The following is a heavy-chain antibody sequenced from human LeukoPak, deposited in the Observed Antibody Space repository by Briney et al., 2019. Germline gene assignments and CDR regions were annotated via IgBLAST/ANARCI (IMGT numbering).Heavy chain of an antibody. CDR1: GFTVSSNY. Sequence: GGSLRLSCAASGFTVSSNYMNWVRQAPGKGLEWVSVIYSGGSTYYADSVKGRFTISRHNSKNTLYLQMNSLRAEDTAVYYCASSYGSGSYRVDYWGQGTLVTVSS. J-gene: IGHJ4*02. CDR3: ASSYGSGSYRVDY. V-gene: IGHV3-53*04. D-gene: IGHD3-10*01. CDR2: IYSGGST.